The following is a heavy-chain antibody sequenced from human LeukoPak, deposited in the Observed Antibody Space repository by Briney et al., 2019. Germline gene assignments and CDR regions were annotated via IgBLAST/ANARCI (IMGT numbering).Heavy chain of an antibody. D-gene: IGHD3-10*01. J-gene: IGHJ4*02. Sequence: GGSLRPSCAASGFSFSSYAIHCVRQAPGKWLGLGAAISFDGRKEYYTGSVKGRFTISRDNSKNTRYLEMYRLRNEDTTVYYCASADFYGSGSYSSGSCDYWGQGTLVTVSS. CDR1: GFSFSSYA. CDR3: ASADFYGSGSYSSGSCDY. V-gene: IGHV3-30*04. CDR2: ISFDGRKE.